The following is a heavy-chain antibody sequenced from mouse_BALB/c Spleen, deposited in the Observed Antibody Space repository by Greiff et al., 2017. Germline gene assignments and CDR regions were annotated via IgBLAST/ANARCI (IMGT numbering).Heavy chain of an antibody. J-gene: IGHJ4*01. CDR3: ARGHYYGSSYAMDY. D-gene: IGHD1-1*01. V-gene: IGHV5-17*02. CDR1: GFTFSSFG. Sequence: DVKLVESGGGLVQPGGSRKLSCAASGFTFSSFGMHWVRQAPEKGLEWVAYISSGSSTIYYADTVKGRFTISRDNPKNTLFLQMTSLRSEDTAMYYCARGHYYGSSYAMDYWGQGTSVTVSS. CDR2: ISSGSSTI.